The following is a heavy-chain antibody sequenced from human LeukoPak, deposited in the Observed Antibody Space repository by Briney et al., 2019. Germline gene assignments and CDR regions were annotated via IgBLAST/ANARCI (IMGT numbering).Heavy chain of an antibody. CDR1: GFTVSSNY. V-gene: IGHV3-66*02. CDR2: IYSGGST. CDR3: ARGYSGYDYFSDY. J-gene: IGHJ4*02. D-gene: IGHD5-12*01. Sequence: GGSLRLSCAASGFTVSSNYMSWVRQAPGKGLEWVSVIYSGGSTYYADSVMGRFTISRDNSKNTLYLQMNSLRAEDTAVYYCARGYSGYDYFSDYWGQGTLVTVSS.